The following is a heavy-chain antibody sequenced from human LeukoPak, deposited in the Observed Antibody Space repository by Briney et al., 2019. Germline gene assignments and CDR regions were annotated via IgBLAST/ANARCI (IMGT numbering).Heavy chain of an antibody. CDR3: ARGASRADY. V-gene: IGHV3-21*01. Sequence: PGGSLRLSCAASGFTFRSYNMNWARQAPGKRPEWVSSISSSSSYMYYADSVKGRFTISRDNAKNSLYLQMNSLRAEDTALYYCARGASRADYWGQGTLVTVSS. CDR2: ISSSSSYM. CDR1: GFTFRSYN. J-gene: IGHJ4*02.